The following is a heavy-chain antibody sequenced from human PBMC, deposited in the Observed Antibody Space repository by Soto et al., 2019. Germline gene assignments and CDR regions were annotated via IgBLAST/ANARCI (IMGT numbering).Heavy chain of an antibody. V-gene: IGHV3-9*01. CDR1: GFTFDDYX. Sequence: EMQLVESGGGLVQPGRSLRLSCAASGFTFDDYXXXXXXXXXXXXXXXXXGISWNSGIIQYADSVKGRFTISRDSAKXXXXXXXXXXXXXXXXXXXXXXXXXXXXXXXXXXXDVWGQGTMVSVSS. J-gene: IGHJ3*01. CDR2: ISWNSGII. CDR3: XXXXXXXXXXXXXXXDV.